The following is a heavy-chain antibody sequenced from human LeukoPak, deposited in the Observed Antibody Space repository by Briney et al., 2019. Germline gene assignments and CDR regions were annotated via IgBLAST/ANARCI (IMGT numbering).Heavy chain of an antibody. Sequence: LSGGSLRLSCAASGFTVSSNYMSWVRQAPGRGLEWVSVIYSGGSTYYADSVKGRFTISRDNSKNTLYLQMNSLRAEDTAVYYCARLGPGDYGDYEGGFDYWGQGTLVTVSS. J-gene: IGHJ4*02. CDR1: GFTVSSNY. CDR3: ARLGPGDYGDYEGGFDY. D-gene: IGHD4-17*01. V-gene: IGHV3-53*01. CDR2: IYSGGST.